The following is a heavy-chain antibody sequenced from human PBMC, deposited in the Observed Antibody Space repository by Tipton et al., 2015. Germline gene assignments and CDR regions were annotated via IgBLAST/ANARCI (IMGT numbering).Heavy chain of an antibody. V-gene: IGHV3-23*01. CDR2: ISGSGTP. J-gene: IGHJ4*02. Sequence: SLRLSCTASGLTLSAYAMNWVRQAPGKGLDWVSTISGSGTPYYADSVKGRFTVSRDNSKNIQYLQMNSLRVEDTAVYFCAKGRAGGFDGWGQGTLVTVSP. CDR1: GLTLSAYA. D-gene: IGHD3-10*01. CDR3: AKGRAGGFDG.